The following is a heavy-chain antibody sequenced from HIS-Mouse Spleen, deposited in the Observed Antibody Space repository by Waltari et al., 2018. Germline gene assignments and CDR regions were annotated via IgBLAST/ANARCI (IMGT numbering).Heavy chain of an antibody. CDR3: ARGYSSSSDAFDI. CDR1: GYTFTGYS. Sequence: QVQLVQSGAEVTKPGAAVKVSCKASGYTFTGYSMHRVRQAPGQGLGWMGWINPNSGGTNYAQKFQGRVTMTRDTSISTAYMELSRLRSDDTAVYYCARGYSSSSDAFDIWGQGTMVTVSS. CDR2: INPNSGGT. D-gene: IGHD6-6*01. J-gene: IGHJ3*02. V-gene: IGHV1-2*02.